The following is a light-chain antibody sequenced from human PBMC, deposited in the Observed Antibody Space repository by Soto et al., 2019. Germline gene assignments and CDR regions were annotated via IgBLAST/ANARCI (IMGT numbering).Light chain of an antibody. CDR1: QSLIHSDGDTY. V-gene: IGKV2-30*02. J-gene: IGKJ1*01. CDR3: MQGTNWPWT. CDR2: KVS. Sequence: DVVMTQSPLSLPVTLGQPASISCRSSQSLIHSDGDTYLNWLQQRPDQSPRRLIYKVSDRDSGVPVRFSGSGSGNDFTRKISRVEAEDVEIYYCMQGTNWPWTFGQGNEVEIK.